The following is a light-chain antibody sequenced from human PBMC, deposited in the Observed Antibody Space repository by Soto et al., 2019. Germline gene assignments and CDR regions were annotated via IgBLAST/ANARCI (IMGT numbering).Light chain of an antibody. CDR3: QQYGSSPSGT. CDR2: GAS. CDR1: QSFGSTS. J-gene: IGKJ1*01. V-gene: IGKV3-20*01. Sequence: EIVLTQSPGTLSLSPGERATLSCRASQSFGSTSLAWYQQKPGQSPRLLIYGASSRATGIPDRFSGSGSGTDFTLTISRLEPEDFALYYCQQYGSSPSGTFGQGTKVEIK.